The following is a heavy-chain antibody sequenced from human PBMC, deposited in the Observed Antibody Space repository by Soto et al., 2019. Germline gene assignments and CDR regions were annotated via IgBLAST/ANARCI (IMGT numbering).Heavy chain of an antibody. CDR3: AGGPHPYVNDY. J-gene: IGHJ4*02. V-gene: IGHV1-8*01. CDR1: GYTFTSYD. CDR2: MNPNNNNT. D-gene: IGHD3-16*01. Sequence: QVQLVQSGAEVKKPGASVKVSCKASGYTFTSYDINWVRQATGQGLEWMGWMNPNNNNTGYAQKFQGRVTMTRNTAISRGYMELSSLGSGDTAVYYCAGGPHPYVNDYWGQGTLVTVSS.